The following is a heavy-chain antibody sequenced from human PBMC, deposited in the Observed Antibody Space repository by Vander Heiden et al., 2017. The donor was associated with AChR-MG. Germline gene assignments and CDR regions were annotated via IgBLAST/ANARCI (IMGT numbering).Heavy chain of an antibody. V-gene: IGHV1-46*01. CDR1: GYTFTSYY. D-gene: IGHD7-27*01. J-gene: IGHJ6*02. CDR2: INPSGGST. CDR3: ATYRTGGRGYYYYGMDV. Sequence: QVQLVQSGAEVKKPGASVKVSCKAPGYTFTSYYMHWVRQAPGQGLEWMGIINPSGGSTSYAQKFQGRVTMTRDTSTSTVYMELSSLRSEDTAVYYCATYRTGGRGYYYYGMDVWGQGTTVTVSS.